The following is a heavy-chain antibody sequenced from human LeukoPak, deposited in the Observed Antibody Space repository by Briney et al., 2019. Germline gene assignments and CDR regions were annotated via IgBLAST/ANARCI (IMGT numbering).Heavy chain of an antibody. Sequence: PSETLSLTCTVSGDSISSNFYWGWIRQPPGKGLQWIWIIHHTGSTFYSPSLKSRLTISLDTSQNQFSLRLKSVTAADTAVYYCARVEGSGYSYGYDYWGRGTLVTVTS. V-gene: IGHV4-38-2*02. D-gene: IGHD5-18*01. CDR2: IHHTGST. J-gene: IGHJ4*02. CDR1: GDSISSNFY. CDR3: ARVEGSGYSYGYDY.